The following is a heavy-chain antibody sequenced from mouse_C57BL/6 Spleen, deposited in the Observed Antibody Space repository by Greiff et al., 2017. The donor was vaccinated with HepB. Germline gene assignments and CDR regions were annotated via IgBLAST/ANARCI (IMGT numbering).Heavy chain of an antibody. D-gene: IGHD1-1*01. V-gene: IGHV1-52*01. CDR1: GYTFTSYW. J-gene: IGHJ4*01. CDR3: ARSGDYYGSSYLYAMDY. Sequence: VQLQQSGAELVRPGSSVKLSCKASGYTFTSYWMHWVKQRPIQGLEWIGNIDPSDSETHYNQKFKDKATLTVDKSSSTAYMQLSSLTSEDSAVYYCARSGDYYGSSYLYAMDYWGQGTSVTVSS. CDR2: IDPSDSET.